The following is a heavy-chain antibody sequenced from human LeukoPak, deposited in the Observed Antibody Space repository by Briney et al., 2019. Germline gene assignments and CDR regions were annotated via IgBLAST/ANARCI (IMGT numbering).Heavy chain of an antibody. D-gene: IGHD1-26*01. J-gene: IGHJ5*02. V-gene: IGHV4-31*03. CDR2: IYYSGST. Sequence: NPSETLSLTCTVSGGSINSGGYYWSWIRQHPGKGLEWIGYIYYSGSTYYNPSLKSRVTISVDTSKNQFSLKLSSVTAADTAVYYCATDESGNFGLDPWGQGTLVTVSS. CDR1: GGSINSGGYY. CDR3: ATDESGNFGLDP.